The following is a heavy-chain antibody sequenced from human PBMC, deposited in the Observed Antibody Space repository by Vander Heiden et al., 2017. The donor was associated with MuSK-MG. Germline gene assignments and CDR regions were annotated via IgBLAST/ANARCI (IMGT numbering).Heavy chain of an antibody. J-gene: IGHJ5*02. V-gene: IGHV3-23*01. CDR1: GFTFSSYS. Sequence: EVQLLDSGAGLVQPGGSLRLSCAASGFTFSSYSMTWVRQAPGKGLEWVSTIRARGDDTYYADSVKGRFTISRDNSRNTVFLQMNSLRAEDTAVYHCAKGGYSGPYDPWGQGTLVTVSS. CDR3: AKGGYSGPYDP. CDR2: IRARGDDT. D-gene: IGHD5-12*01.